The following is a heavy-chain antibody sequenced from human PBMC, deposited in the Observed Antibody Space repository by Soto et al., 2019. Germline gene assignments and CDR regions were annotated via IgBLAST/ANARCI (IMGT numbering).Heavy chain of an antibody. CDR1: GYTFTNYA. CDR3: AKDVRNDYVWGTYRNLFDS. V-gene: IGHV1-3*01. D-gene: IGHD3-16*02. CDR2: IIPGNVDT. Sequence: QVQLVQSGAEVKKPGASVKVSCKASGYTFTNYAIHWVRQAPGQRLEWMGWIIPGNVDTKYSQRFQGRVTITRDTPASTVYMELSSLRSEDTAVYYCAKDVRNDYVWGTYRNLFDSWGQGTLVTVSS. J-gene: IGHJ4*02.